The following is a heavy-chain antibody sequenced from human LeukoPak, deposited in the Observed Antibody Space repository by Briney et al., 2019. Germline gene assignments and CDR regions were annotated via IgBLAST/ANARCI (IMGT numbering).Heavy chain of an antibody. Sequence: GESLKISCKGSGYSFTSYWISWVRQMPGKGLEWMGRIDPSDSYTNYSPSFQGHVTISADKSVSTAYLQWSSLKASDTAMYYCARGDYDILTGINWGQGTLVTVSS. CDR3: ARGDYDILTGIN. V-gene: IGHV5-10-1*01. CDR1: GYSFTSYW. CDR2: IDPSDSYT. D-gene: IGHD3-9*01. J-gene: IGHJ4*02.